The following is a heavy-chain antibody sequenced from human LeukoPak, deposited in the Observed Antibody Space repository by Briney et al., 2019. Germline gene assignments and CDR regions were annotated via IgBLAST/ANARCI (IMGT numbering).Heavy chain of an antibody. J-gene: IGHJ4*02. V-gene: IGHV3-33*06. CDR3: AKDWSLGYGCLDY. CDR1: GFSFSSYG. Sequence: PGGSLRLSCAASGFSFSSYGTHWVRQAPGKGLEWVAVIRNDGGNKDYADSVKGRFTISRDNSKNTLYLQMNSLRAEDTAVYYCAKDWSLGYGCLDYWGQGILVTVSS. CDR2: IRNDGGNK. D-gene: IGHD5-12*01.